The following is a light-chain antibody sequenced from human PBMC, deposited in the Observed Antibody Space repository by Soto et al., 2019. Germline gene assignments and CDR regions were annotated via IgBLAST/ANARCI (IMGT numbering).Light chain of an antibody. J-gene: IGKJ5*01. CDR1: QVISTS. V-gene: IGKV1-9*01. CDR3: KQLFDSPIT. Sequence: GESVTITCRASQVISTSLAWYQVKPGKAPKLLIYAASTLESGVPSRFSATVSGTEFSLKITSLQTEEFATYYCKQLFDSPITFGQGTRLEIK. CDR2: AAS.